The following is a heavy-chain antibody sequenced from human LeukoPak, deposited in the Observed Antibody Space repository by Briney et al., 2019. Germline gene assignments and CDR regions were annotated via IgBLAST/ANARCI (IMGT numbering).Heavy chain of an antibody. V-gene: IGHV3-23*01. CDR3: AKDRSSSFSGFLEY. CDR2: MSYSGSST. CDR1: GFTFSGYA. D-gene: IGHD6-6*01. Sequence: PGGSLRLSCAASGFTFSGYAMNWVRQAPGKGLEWVSAMSYSGSSTYYADSVKGRFTISRDNPKNTLYLQMNSLRAEDTAVYYCAKDRSSSFSGFLEYWGQGTLVTVSS. J-gene: IGHJ4*02.